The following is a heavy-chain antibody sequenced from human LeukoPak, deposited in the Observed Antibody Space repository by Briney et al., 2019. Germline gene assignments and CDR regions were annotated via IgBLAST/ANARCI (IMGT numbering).Heavy chain of an antibody. J-gene: IGHJ4*02. V-gene: IGHV1-3*01. CDR1: GYTFTSYA. Sequence: ASVKVSCKASGYTFTSYAMHWVRQAPGQWLEWMGWINAGNGNTKYSQKFQGRVTITRDTSASTAYMELSSLRSEDTAVYYCARGGDTAMVRPIDYWGQGTLVTVSS. CDR2: INAGNGNT. D-gene: IGHD5-18*01. CDR3: ARGGDTAMVRPIDY.